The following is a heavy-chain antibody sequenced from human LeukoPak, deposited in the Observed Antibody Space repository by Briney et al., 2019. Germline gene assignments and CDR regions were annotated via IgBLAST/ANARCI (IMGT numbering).Heavy chain of an antibody. D-gene: IGHD3-16*02. CDR1: GGSISSYY. V-gene: IGHV4-59*12. CDR3: ARCGWINYDYVWGSYRLGQFDY. Sequence: KPSETLSLTCTVSGGSISSYYWSWIRQPPGKGLEWIGYIYYSGSTNYNPSLKSRVTISVDTSKNQFSLKLSSVTAADTAVYYCARCGWINYDYVWGSYRLGQFDYWGQGTLVTVSS. CDR2: IYYSGST. J-gene: IGHJ4*02.